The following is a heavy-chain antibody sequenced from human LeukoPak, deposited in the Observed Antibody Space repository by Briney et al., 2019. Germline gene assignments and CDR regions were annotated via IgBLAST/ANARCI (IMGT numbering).Heavy chain of an antibody. D-gene: IGHD6-13*01. V-gene: IGHV7-4-1*02. J-gene: IGHJ4*02. CDR2: INTNTGNP. Sequence: ASVKVSCKASGYTFTSYAMNWVRQAPGQGLEWMGWINTNTGNPTYAQGFTGRFVFSLDTSVSTAYLQISSLKAEDTAVYYCARDSQQQLVRMTLLDYWGQGTLVTVSS. CDR3: ARDSQQQLVRMTLLDY. CDR1: GYTFTSYA.